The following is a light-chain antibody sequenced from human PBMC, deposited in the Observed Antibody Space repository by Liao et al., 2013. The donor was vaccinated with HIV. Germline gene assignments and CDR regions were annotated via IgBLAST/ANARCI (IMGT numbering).Light chain of an antibody. J-gene: IGLJ3*02. V-gene: IGLV3-25*03. CDR1: ALPKQY. Sequence: SYELTQPPSVSVSPGQTARITCSGDALPKQYAYWYQQKPGQAPVVVVYYDDARPSGIPERFSGSSSGTTVTLTISGVQAEDEADYYCQSADSSGTCPVFGGGTKLTVL. CDR2: YDD. CDR3: QSADSSGTCPV.